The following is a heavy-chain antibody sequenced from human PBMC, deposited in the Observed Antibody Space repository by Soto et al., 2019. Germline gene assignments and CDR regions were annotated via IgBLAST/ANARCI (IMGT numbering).Heavy chain of an antibody. Sequence: QVQLVQSGAEVKKPGSSVKVSCKASGGTFSSYAISWVRQAPGQGLEWMGGIIPIFGTANYAQKFQGRVTITADESTSTAYMELSSLRSEDTAVYYCERAVAYDDYVWGRNDAFDIWGQGTMVTVSS. CDR2: IIPIFGTA. V-gene: IGHV1-69*01. J-gene: IGHJ3*02. D-gene: IGHD3-16*01. CDR1: GGTFSSYA. CDR3: ERAVAYDDYVWGRNDAFDI.